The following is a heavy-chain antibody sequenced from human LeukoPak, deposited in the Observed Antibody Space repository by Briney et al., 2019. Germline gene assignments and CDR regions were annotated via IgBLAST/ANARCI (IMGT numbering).Heavy chain of an antibody. V-gene: IGHV1-3*01. J-gene: IGHJ4*02. Sequence: ASVKVSCKASGYTFINYTMHWVRQAPGQRLEWMGWNNAGNRNTKYSQKFQGRVTITRDTSATIAYMELSSLRSEDTAVYYCARSARSEAADYWGQGTLVTVSS. CDR2: NNAGNRNT. CDR3: ARSARSEAADY. CDR1: GYTFINYT.